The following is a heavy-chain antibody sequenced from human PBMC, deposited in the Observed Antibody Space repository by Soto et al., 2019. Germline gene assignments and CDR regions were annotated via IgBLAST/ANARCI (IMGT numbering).Heavy chain of an antibody. Sequence: QVQLQESGPGLVKPSGTLSLTCAVSGGSISSSNWWSWVRQPPGKGLGWIGEIYHSGSTNYNPSLKSRVNISVDKSKKQLSVKLSSVTAADTAVYYCSRVVAIGGASFDYWGQGTLVKVSS. CDR3: SRVVAIGGASFDY. CDR2: IYHSGST. CDR1: GGSISSSNW. D-gene: IGHD1-26*01. V-gene: IGHV4-4*02. J-gene: IGHJ4*02.